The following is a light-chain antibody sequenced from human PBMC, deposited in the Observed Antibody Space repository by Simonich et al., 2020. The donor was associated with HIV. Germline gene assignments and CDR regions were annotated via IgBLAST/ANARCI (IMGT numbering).Light chain of an antibody. CDR3: QQYNNWSQD. Sequence: EIVMTQSPATLSVSPGERATLSCRASQSVGSNLAWFQQKPGQAPRLLIYGASTRATGIPARFSGSGSGTDFTLTISSLQSEDFAVYYCQQYNNWSQDFGQGTRLEI. CDR1: QSVGSN. V-gene: IGKV3-15*01. CDR2: GAS. J-gene: IGKJ5*01.